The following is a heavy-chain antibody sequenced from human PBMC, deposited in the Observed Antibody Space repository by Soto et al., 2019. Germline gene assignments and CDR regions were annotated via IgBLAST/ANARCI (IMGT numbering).Heavy chain of an antibody. Sequence: ASVNVSCKASGYTFTGYFMHWVRQAPGQGLGWMGWINPNSGATKYAPKFQGRVSLTRDTSISTAYMEMTMLRSDDTAVYYCARGGGTILAPLPWGQGTLVTVSS. CDR3: ARGGGTILAPLP. CDR2: INPNSGAT. CDR1: GYTFTGYF. J-gene: IGHJ5*02. V-gene: IGHV1-2*02. D-gene: IGHD3-3*01.